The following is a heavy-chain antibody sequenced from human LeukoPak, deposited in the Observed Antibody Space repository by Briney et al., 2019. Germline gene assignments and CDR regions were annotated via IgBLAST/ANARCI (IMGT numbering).Heavy chain of an antibody. CDR3: ARATRYFDWLLLGYYMDV. J-gene: IGHJ6*03. D-gene: IGHD3-9*01. V-gene: IGHV3-11*04. CDR1: GFTFSDYY. CDR2: ISSSGSTI. Sequence: GGSLRLSCAASGFTFSDYYMSWIHQAPGKGLEWVSYISSSGSTIYYADSVKGRFTISRDNAKNSRYLQMYSLRAEDTAVYYCARATRYFDWLLLGYYMDVWGKGTTVTVSS.